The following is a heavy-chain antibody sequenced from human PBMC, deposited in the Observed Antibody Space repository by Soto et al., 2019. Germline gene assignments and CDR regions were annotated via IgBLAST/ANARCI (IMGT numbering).Heavy chain of an antibody. CDR3: ARRGQHRKASYYYDMDV. V-gene: IGHV1-69*01. J-gene: IGHJ6*01. D-gene: IGHD6-13*01. CDR1: GGTFSSYS. CDR2: SIPIFRTA. Sequence: QVQLVQSGAEVKKPGSSVKVSCKASGGTFSSYSISWVRQAPGQGLEWMGGSIPIFRTANYVQKFQGRVTITADESTSTVYMELSSLRSEDTAVYYCARRGQHRKASYYYDMDVWGQGTTVTVSS.